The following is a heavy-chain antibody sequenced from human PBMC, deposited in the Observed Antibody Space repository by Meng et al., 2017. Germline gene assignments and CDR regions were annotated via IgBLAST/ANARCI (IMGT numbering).Heavy chain of an antibody. CDR1: GGSFSGYY. CDR3: ARGRRFLEWFDY. D-gene: IGHD3-3*01. V-gene: IGHV4-34*01. Sequence: HVPLQQWGPGLLKPSETLSLTCAVYGGSFSGYYWSWIRQPPGKGLEWIGEINHSGSTNYNPSLKSRVTISVDTSKNQFSLKLSSVTAADTAVYYCARGRRFLEWFDYWGQGTLVTVSS. CDR2: INHSGST. J-gene: IGHJ4*02.